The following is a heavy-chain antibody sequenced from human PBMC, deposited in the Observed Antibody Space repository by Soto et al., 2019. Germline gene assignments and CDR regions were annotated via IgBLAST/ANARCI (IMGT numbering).Heavy chain of an antibody. J-gene: IGHJ4*02. V-gene: IGHV4-34*01. Sequence: SATLSLTGSIYSWSFSVYYVSWLRQPPGKGLEWIGEISQSGNTNYSPSLKSRVSISIDTSKKQFSLNLASVSAADTAVYYCARAPKVSGSSQTRPDFWGQGTLVTVSS. CDR3: ARAPKVSGSSQTRPDF. CDR1: SWSFSVYY. D-gene: IGHD6-6*01. CDR2: ISQSGNT.